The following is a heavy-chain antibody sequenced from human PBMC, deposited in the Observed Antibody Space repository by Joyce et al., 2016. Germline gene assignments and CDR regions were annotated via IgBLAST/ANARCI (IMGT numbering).Heavy chain of an antibody. CDR1: GFTFSSYA. V-gene: IGHV3-23*01. Sequence: GFTFSSYAMSWVRQAPGKGLEWVSAISGSGGSTYYADSVKGRFTISRDNSMNTLYLQMNSLRAEDTAVYYCAKQVVVAATTNWFDPWGQGTLVTVSS. J-gene: IGHJ5*02. D-gene: IGHD2-15*01. CDR3: AKQVVVAATTNWFDP. CDR2: ISGSGGST.